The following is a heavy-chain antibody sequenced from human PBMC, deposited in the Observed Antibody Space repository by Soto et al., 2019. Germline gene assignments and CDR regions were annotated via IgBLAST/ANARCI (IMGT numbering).Heavy chain of an antibody. CDR1: GVSISSPNYY. J-gene: IGHJ4*02. D-gene: IGHD1-26*01. CDR2: MSYSDTS. CDR3: ARSCGSNLNRVFEH. V-gene: IGHV4-39*01. Sequence: SETLSLTCTVSGVSISSPNYYWGWIRQPPGKGLEWIGTMSYSDTSYYNPSLKSRVTIFVDTSKNQFSLKLNSVTAADTAMYYCARSCGSNLNRVFEHWGQGTLVTVSS.